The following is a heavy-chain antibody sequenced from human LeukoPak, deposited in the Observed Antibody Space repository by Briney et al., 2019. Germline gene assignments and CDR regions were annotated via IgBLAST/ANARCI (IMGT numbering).Heavy chain of an antibody. D-gene: IGHD4-17*01. CDR2: INVADGNT. CDR3: AVGAFDY. V-gene: IGHV1-3*01. CDR1: GYSFSNHT. Sequence: ASVKVSCKASGYSFSNHTMHWVRQAPGQRLEWMGWINVADGNTKYSQNFQGRVTISRDSSASTAYMELTSLTSEDTAVYYCAVGAFDYWGQGTLVIVSS. J-gene: IGHJ4*02.